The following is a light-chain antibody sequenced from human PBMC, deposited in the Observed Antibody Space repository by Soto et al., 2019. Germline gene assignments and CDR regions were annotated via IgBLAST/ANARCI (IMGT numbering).Light chain of an antibody. CDR2: KSS. CDR1: QSNSIR. V-gene: IGKV1-5*03. CDR3: QQCYSYPWT. Sequence: DIQMTQSPSTLSASVGDRVTITCWASQSNSIRLSSYQQKPGKAANLLIYKSSNLESGVRSRFSGCGSGTEFTLTISSLQPDDFATYYCQQCYSYPWTFGQGTKVEIK. J-gene: IGKJ1*01.